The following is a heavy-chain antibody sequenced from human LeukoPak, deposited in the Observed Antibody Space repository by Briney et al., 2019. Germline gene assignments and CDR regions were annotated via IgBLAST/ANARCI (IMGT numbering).Heavy chain of an antibody. CDR3: ARGIVPAGMQPPYYYSYMDV. CDR2: MNPNSGNT. V-gene: IGHV1-8*02. CDR1: GYTFTNYD. J-gene: IGHJ6*03. Sequence: ASVKVSCKASGYTFTNYDINWVRQATGQGLEWVGRMNPNSGNTGYAQSLQGRVTMTTDTSTSTAYMELSSLRSEDTAMHYCARGIVPAGMQPPYYYSYMDVWGKGTTVTISS. D-gene: IGHD2-2*01.